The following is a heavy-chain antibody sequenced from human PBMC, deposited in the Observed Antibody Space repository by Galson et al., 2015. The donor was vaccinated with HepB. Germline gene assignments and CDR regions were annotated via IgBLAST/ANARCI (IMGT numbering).Heavy chain of an antibody. J-gene: IGHJ6*02. CDR2: LSYDGSNK. V-gene: IGHV3-30-3*01. CDR3: ARDRMVRGKGLYGMDV. D-gene: IGHD3-10*01. CDR1: GFTFSSYA. Sequence: SLRLSCAASGFTFSSYAMHWVRQAPGKGLEWVAVLSYDGSNKYYADSVKGRFTISRDNSKNTLYLQMNSLRAEDTAVYYCARDRMVRGKGLYGMDVWGQGTTVTVSS.